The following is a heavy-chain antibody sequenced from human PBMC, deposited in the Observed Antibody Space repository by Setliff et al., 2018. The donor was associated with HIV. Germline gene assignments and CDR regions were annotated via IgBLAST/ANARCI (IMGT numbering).Heavy chain of an antibody. J-gene: IGHJ4*02. CDR2: INSDGSMT. Sequence: GGSLRLSCTASEFIFSSFWMHWVRQVPGKGLVWVSRINSDGSMTRYADSVKGRFSISRDNAKNSLYLQMNSLRAEDTAVYYCARDSYWLDYWGQGTLVTVSS. CDR1: EFIFSSFW. CDR3: ARDSYWLDY. D-gene: IGHD2-8*02. V-gene: IGHV3-74*01.